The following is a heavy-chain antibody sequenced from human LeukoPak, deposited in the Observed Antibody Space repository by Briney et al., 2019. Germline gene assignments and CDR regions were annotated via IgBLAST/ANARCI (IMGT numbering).Heavy chain of an antibody. D-gene: IGHD2-2*01. CDR2: IYYSGST. CDR3: ARDSGCSSTSCYPRFDP. V-gene: IGHV4-39*07. CDR1: GGSISSSSYY. J-gene: IGHJ5*02. Sequence: SETLSLTCTVSGGSISSSSYYWGWIRQPPGKGLEWIGSIYYSGSTYYNPSLKSRVTISVDTSKNQFSLKLSSVTAADTAVYYCARDSGCSSTSCYPRFDPWGQGTLVTVSS.